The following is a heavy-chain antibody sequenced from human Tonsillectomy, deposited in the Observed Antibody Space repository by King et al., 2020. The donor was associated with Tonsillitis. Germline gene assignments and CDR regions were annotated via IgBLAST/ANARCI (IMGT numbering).Heavy chain of an antibody. CDR2: INSDGSST. Sequence: VQLVESGGGLVQPGGSLRLSCAASGFTFSSYWMHWVRQAPGKGLVWVSRINSDGSSTSYADSVKGRFTISRDNTKNTLYLQMNSLRAEDTAVYYCAREGRWSGSYSFDYWGQGTLVTVSS. J-gene: IGHJ4*02. V-gene: IGHV3-74*01. CDR3: AREGRWSGSYSFDY. CDR1: GFTFSSYW. D-gene: IGHD1-26*01.